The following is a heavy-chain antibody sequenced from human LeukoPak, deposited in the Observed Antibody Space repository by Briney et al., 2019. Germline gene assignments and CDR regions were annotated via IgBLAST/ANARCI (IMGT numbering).Heavy chain of an antibody. J-gene: IGHJ4*02. Sequence: ASVKVSCKASGYTFTSYAMHWVRQAPGQRLEWMGWINAGNGNTKYSQKFQGRVTITRDTSASTAYMELSSLRSEDTAVYYCATRTHSGNYIGYFDYWGQGTLVTVSS. CDR1: GYTFTSYA. V-gene: IGHV1-3*01. CDR3: ATRTHSGNYIGYFDY. D-gene: IGHD1-26*01. CDR2: INAGNGNT.